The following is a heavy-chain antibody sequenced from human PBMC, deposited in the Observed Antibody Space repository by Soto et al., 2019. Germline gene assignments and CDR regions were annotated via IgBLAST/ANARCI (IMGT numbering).Heavy chain of an antibody. V-gene: IGHV4-39*01. CDR3: ARLLVYTAMAYGSFAY. Sequence: QLQLQESGPGLVKPSETLSLTCTVSGGSISSSSYYWGWIRQPPGKGLEWIGSIYYSGSNYYNPSLKIRVTLSVDPSRNQFSLKVSSVTAADTAVYYCARLLVYTAMAYGSFAYWGQGTLVTVSS. J-gene: IGHJ4*02. CDR1: GGSISSSSYY. D-gene: IGHD5-18*01. CDR2: IYYSGSN.